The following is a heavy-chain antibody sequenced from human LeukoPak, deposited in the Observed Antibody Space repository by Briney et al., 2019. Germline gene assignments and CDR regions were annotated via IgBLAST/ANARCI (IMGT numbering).Heavy chain of an antibody. CDR2: IWYDGSNK. CDR3: ARGIAADQLNFDY. D-gene: IGHD6-13*01. CDR1: GFTFSSYG. V-gene: IGHV3-33*01. J-gene: IGHJ4*02. Sequence: GGSLRLSCAASGFTFSSYGMHWVRQAPGKGLEWGAVIWYDGSNKYYADSVKGRFTISRDNSKNTLYLPMNSMRDEDRAVYYCARGIAADQLNFDYWGQGTLVTVSS.